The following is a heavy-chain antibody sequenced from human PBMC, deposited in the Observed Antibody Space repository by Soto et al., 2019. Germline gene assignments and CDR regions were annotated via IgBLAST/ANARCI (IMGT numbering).Heavy chain of an antibody. CDR3: AGARKALGGYYFDY. CDR2: TRNKANRYTT. D-gene: IGHD3-16*02. CDR1: GFTFSDNY. V-gene: IGHV3-72*01. J-gene: IGHJ4*02. Sequence: EVQLVESGGGLVQPGGSLRLSCAASGFTFSDNYMDWVRQAPGKGLEWVGRTRNKANRYTTEYAASVKGRFTITTDDSKNSLYLQMNSLKTEDTAVDYCAGARKALGGYYFDYWGQGTLVTVSS.